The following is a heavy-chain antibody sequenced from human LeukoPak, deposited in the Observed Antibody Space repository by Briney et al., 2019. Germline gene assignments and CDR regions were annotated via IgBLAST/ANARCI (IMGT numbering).Heavy chain of an antibody. V-gene: IGHV3-11*01. CDR2: ISSSGSTI. Sequence: PGRSLRLSCAASGFAFSDYYMSWIRQAPGKGLEWVSYISSSGSTIYYADSVKGRFTISRDNAKNSLYLQMNSLRAEDTAVYYCARDYYDSSGLEVGWGQGTLVTVSS. J-gene: IGHJ4*02. D-gene: IGHD3-22*01. CDR3: ARDYYDSSGLEVG. CDR1: GFAFSDYY.